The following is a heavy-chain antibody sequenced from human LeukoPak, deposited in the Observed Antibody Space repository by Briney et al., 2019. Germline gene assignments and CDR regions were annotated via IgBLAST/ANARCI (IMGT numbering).Heavy chain of an antibody. CDR3: ARVESWESNISNYLDY. J-gene: IGHJ4*02. D-gene: IGHD3-10*01. Sequence: ASVKVSCKASGYTFTSYAMNWVRQAPGQGLEWMGIINPSSGSTIYAHKFQGRVTMTRDTSTSTVYMELSSLRSEDTAVYYCARVESWESNISNYLDYWGQGTLVTVSS. CDR2: INPSSGST. CDR1: GYTFTSYA. V-gene: IGHV1-46*01.